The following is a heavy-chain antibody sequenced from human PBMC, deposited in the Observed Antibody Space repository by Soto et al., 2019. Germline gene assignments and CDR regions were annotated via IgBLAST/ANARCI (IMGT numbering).Heavy chain of an antibody. Sequence: EVQLVESGGALVQPGGSLRLSCVASGFKFSNYSMNWIRQAPGKGLEWSAYITSDTKTIKYADSVKGRFTISRDNAKNSVYLQMNSLSDEDTAVYYCARSVEGHFDYWGQGAVVTVSS. CDR3: ARSVEGHFDY. CDR2: ITSDTKTI. V-gene: IGHV3-48*02. D-gene: IGHD6-19*01. CDR1: GFKFSNYS. J-gene: IGHJ4*02.